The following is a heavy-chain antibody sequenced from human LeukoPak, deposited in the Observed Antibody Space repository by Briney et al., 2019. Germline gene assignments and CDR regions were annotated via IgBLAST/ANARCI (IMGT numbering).Heavy chain of an antibody. Sequence: GGSLRLSCAASGFTFSSYWMGWVRQAPGKGLEWVANIIQDGTEKYYVDSVKGRFTISRDNAKNSLYLQMNSLRVEDTAVYYCARLGYPSGMDVWGQGTTVTVSS. D-gene: IGHD2-15*01. J-gene: IGHJ6*02. V-gene: IGHV3-7*05. CDR1: GFTFSSYW. CDR2: IIQDGTEK. CDR3: ARLGYPSGMDV.